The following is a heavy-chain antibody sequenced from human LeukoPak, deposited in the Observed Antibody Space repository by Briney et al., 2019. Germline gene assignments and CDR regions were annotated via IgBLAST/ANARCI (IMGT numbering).Heavy chain of an antibody. CDR1: GFTFDDYA. Sequence: GGSLRLSCAASGFTFDDYAMHWVRQAPGKGLEWVAGISWNSGNIGYADSVKGRFTISRDNAKNSLYLQMNSLRAEDTALYYCAKGQETESRLDSWGQGTLVTVSS. CDR2: ISWNSGNI. CDR3: AKGQETESRLDS. D-gene: IGHD1-1*01. J-gene: IGHJ4*02. V-gene: IGHV3-9*01.